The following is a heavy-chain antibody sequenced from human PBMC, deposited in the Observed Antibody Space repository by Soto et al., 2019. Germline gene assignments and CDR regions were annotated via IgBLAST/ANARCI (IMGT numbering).Heavy chain of an antibody. V-gene: IGHV4-4*07. Sequence: SETLSLTCTVSGGSISSYYWSWIRQPAGKGLEWIGRIYTSGSTNYNPSLKSRVTMSVDTSKNQFSLKLSSVTAADTAVYYCARQGRYFDWSSFFDYWGQGTLVTVSS. CDR3: ARQGRYFDWSSFFDY. CDR2: IYTSGST. D-gene: IGHD3-9*01. CDR1: GGSISSYY. J-gene: IGHJ4*02.